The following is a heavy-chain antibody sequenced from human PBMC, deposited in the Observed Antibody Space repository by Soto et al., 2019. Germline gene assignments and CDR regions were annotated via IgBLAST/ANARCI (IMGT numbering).Heavy chain of an antibody. J-gene: IGHJ2*01. V-gene: IGHV1-69*01. CDR2: IIPIFGTA. CDR3: ARANSSGYYLVGGTWYFDL. Sequence: QVQLVQSGAEVKKPGSSVKVSCKASGGTFSSYAISWVRQAPGQGLEWMGGIIPIFGTANYAQKFQGRVTITEDESTSTAYMELSSLRSEDTAVYYCARANSSGYYLVGGTWYFDLWGRGTLVTVSS. CDR1: GGTFSSYA. D-gene: IGHD3-22*01.